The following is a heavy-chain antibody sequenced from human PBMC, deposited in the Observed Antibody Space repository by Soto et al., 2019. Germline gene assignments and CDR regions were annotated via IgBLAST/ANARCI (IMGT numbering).Heavy chain of an antibody. CDR2: ISSASSTI. CDR1: GFTFSSYS. D-gene: IGHD5-12*01. Sequence: PGGSLRLSCVASGFTFSSYSMNWVRQAPGKGLEWISYISSASSTIYYADSVKGRFTISRDNAKDSLYLQMNSLRDEDTAVYFCAREYSGYDRGPVFDYWGQGTLVTVSS. V-gene: IGHV3-48*02. J-gene: IGHJ4*02. CDR3: AREYSGYDRGPVFDY.